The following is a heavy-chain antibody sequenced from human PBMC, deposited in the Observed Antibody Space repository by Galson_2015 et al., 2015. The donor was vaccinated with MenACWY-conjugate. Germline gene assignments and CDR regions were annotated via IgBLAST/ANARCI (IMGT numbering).Heavy chain of an antibody. J-gene: IGHJ6*02. V-gene: IGHV1-46*01. CDR2: INPSGGST. CDR1: GYTFTSYY. Sequence: SVKVSCKAPGYTFTSYYMHWVRQAPGQGLEWMGIINPSGGSTSYAQKFQGRVTMTRDTSTSTVYMELSSLRSEDTAVYYCAREYFSGWSVYYYYYGMDVWGQGTTVTVSS. D-gene: IGHD6-19*01. CDR3: AREYFSGWSVYYYYYGMDV.